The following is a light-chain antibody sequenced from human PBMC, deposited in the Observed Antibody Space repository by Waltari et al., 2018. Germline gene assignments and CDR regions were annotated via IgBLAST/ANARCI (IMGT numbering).Light chain of an antibody. J-gene: IGKJ2*01. V-gene: IGKV1-39*01. CDR2: AAS. CDR3: QQNYTLPYT. Sequence: DVQMTQSPPHLSASEGDRVTITCRASQSISGKLNWYQHKHGKGPNLLSFAASSLQTGAPSSFSGTRSGTDFSLTVSSLQPEDFATYSCQQNYTLPYTFGQGTKLEI. CDR1: QSISGK.